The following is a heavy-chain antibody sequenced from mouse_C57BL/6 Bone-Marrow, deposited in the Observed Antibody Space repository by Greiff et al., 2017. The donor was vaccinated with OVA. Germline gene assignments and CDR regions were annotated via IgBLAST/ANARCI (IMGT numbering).Heavy chain of an antibody. V-gene: IGHV1-5*01. CDR2: IYPGNSDT. Sequence: EVQLQQSGTVLARPGASVKMSCKTSGYTFTSYWMHWVKQRPGQGLEWIGAIYPGNSDTSYNQKFKGKAKLTAVTSASTAYMERSSLTNEESAVYDGTRSGFLLYAMDYWGQGTSVTVSS. CDR3: TRSGFLLYAMDY. J-gene: IGHJ4*01. CDR1: GYTFTSYW.